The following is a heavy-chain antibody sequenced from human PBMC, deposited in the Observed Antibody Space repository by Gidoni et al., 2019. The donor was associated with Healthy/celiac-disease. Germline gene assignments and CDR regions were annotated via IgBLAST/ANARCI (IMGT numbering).Heavy chain of an antibody. Sequence: QVQLVEAGGGLVKPGGALRLSCAAAGFTFRDYDMSWIRQAPGKGLEWVSYISSSGSTIYYADSVKGRFTISRDNAKNSLYLQMNSLRAEDTAVYYCARLGATTVYYYYYGMDVWGQGTTVTVSS. CDR2: ISSSGSTI. CDR1: GFTFRDYD. D-gene: IGHD1-26*01. CDR3: ARLGATTVYYYYYGMDV. J-gene: IGHJ6*02. V-gene: IGHV3-11*01.